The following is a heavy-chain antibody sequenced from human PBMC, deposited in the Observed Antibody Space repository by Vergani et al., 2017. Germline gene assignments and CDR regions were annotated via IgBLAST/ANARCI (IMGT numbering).Heavy chain of an antibody. D-gene: IGHD5-24*01. CDR1: GFTFSSYE. CDR3: ARRRLRSWFDP. J-gene: IGHJ5*02. CDR2: ISSSGSTI. V-gene: IGHV3-48*03. Sequence: EVQLVESGGGLVQPGGSLRLSCAASGFTFSSYEMNWVRQAPGKGLEWVSYISSSGSTIYYADSVKGRFTISRDNAKNSLYLQMNSLRAEDTAVYYCARRRLRSWFDPWGQGTLVTVSS.